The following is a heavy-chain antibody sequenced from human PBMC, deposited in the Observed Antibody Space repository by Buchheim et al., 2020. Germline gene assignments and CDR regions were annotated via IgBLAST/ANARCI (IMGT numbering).Heavy chain of an antibody. Sequence: QVQLQESGPGLVKPSKTLSLTCTVSGGSISSYYWSWIRQPPGKGLEWIGYIYYSGSTNYNPSLKTRVTISVDTAKNQFSPKLSSVTAADTAVYYCARARLRSLSSFDYWGQGTL. CDR1: GGSISSYY. J-gene: IGHJ4*02. CDR2: IYYSGST. CDR3: ARARLRSLSSFDY. D-gene: IGHD5-12*01. V-gene: IGHV4-59*01.